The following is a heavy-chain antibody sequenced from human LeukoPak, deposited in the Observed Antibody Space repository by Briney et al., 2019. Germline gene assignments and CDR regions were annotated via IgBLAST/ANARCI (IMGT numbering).Heavy chain of an antibody. J-gene: IGHJ4*02. Sequence: PSETLSLTCAVYGGSFSGYYWSWIRQPPGKGLEWIGEINHSGSTYYNPSLKSRVTISVDTSKNQFSLKLGSVTAADTAVYYCARDYDFWSGYSAYFDYWGQGTLVTVSS. V-gene: IGHV4-34*01. D-gene: IGHD3-3*01. CDR2: INHSGST. CDR1: GGSFSGYY. CDR3: ARDYDFWSGYSAYFDY.